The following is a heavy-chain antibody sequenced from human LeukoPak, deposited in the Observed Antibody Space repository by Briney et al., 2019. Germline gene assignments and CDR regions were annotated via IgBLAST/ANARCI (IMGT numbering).Heavy chain of an antibody. J-gene: IGHJ4*02. D-gene: IGHD6-6*01. Sequence: GGSLRLSCAASGFTFSSCSMNWVRQAPGEGLGWVSSIRSSSSYIYYADSLKGRFTISRDNAKNSLYLQMNSLRAEDSAVYYCARDGPSIAADFDCWGQGTLVTVSS. CDR2: IRSSSSYI. V-gene: IGHV3-21*01. CDR3: ARDGPSIAADFDC. CDR1: GFTFSSCS.